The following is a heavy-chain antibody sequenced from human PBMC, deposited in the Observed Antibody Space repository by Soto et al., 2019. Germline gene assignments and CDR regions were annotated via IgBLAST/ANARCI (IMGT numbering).Heavy chain of an antibody. CDR2: IIPIFGTA. Sequence: QVPLVQSGAEVKKPGSSVKVSCKASGGTFSSYAISWVRQAPGQGLEWMGGIIPIFGTANYAQKFQGRVTITADESXSXXDMELSSLSSEDTAVYYYARGYSYAPRQYYYGMDVWGQGTTVTVS. V-gene: IGHV1-69*12. CDR1: GGTFSSYA. D-gene: IGHD5-18*01. CDR3: ARGYSYAPRQYYYGMDV. J-gene: IGHJ6*02.